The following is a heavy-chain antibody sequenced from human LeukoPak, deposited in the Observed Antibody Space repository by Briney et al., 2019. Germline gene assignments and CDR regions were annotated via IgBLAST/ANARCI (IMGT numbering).Heavy chain of an antibody. Sequence: GASVKVSCKASGYTFTGYYMHWVRQAPGQGLEWMGWINPSSGGTNYAQKFQGRVTMTRDTSISTAYMELSRLRSDDTPVYYCAREGSGYCSGGSCYDGANWFDPWGQGTLVTVSS. V-gene: IGHV1-2*02. CDR1: GYTFTGYY. CDR2: INPSSGGT. J-gene: IGHJ5*02. CDR3: AREGSGYCSGGSCYDGANWFDP. D-gene: IGHD2-15*01.